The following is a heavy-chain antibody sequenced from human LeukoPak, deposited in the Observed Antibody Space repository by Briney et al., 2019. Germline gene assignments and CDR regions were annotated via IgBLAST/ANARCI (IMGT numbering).Heavy chain of an antibody. CDR1: GGTFSSYA. CDR3: AREYSSRGYYFDY. J-gene: IGHJ4*02. CDR2: IIPILGIA. D-gene: IGHD6-13*01. V-gene: IGHV1-69*04. Sequence: ASVKVSCKASGGTFSSYAISWVRQAPGQGLEWLGRIIPILGIANYAQKFQGRVTITADKSTSTAYMELSSLRSEDTAVYYCAREYSSRGYYFDYWGQGTLVTVSS.